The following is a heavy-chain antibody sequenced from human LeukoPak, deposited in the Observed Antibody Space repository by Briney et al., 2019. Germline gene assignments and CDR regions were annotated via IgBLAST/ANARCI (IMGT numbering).Heavy chain of an antibody. CDR3: TRDVSWSH. V-gene: IGHV3-11*04. J-gene: IGHJ4*02. Sequence: GGSLRLSCVASGFTFSDYYMNWIRQAPGKGLEWVSYISNSGSTKYYADSVKGRFTISRDNAKNSLYLQMNSLRDEDTAVYYCTRDVSWSHWGQGTLVTVSS. D-gene: IGHD6-13*01. CDR1: GFTFSDYY. CDR2: ISNSGSTK.